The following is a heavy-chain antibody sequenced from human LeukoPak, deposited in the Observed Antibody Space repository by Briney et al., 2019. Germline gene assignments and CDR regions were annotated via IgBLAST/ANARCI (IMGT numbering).Heavy chain of an antibody. Sequence: PSETLSLTCTVSGGSISSYYWSWIRQPPGKGLEWIGYIYYSGSANYNPSLKSRVTMSVDTSKNQFSLKLSSVTAADTAVYYCARQLDDFWSGYYSGLFDYWGQGTLVTVSS. D-gene: IGHD3-3*01. J-gene: IGHJ4*02. CDR2: IYYSGSA. CDR1: GGSISSYY. V-gene: IGHV4-59*08. CDR3: ARQLDDFWSGYYSGLFDY.